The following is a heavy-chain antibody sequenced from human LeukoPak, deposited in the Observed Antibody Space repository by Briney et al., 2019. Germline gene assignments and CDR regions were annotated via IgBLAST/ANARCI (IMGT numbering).Heavy chain of an antibody. Sequence: ASVKVSCKASGGTFSSYAISWVRQAPGQGLEWMGRIIPIFGTANYAQKFQGRVTITADESTSTAYMEPSSLRSEDTAVYYCARAYSSWNYYYYYMDVWGKGTTVTVSS. V-gene: IGHV1-69*13. CDR3: ARAYSSWNYYYYYMDV. CDR1: GGTFSSYA. CDR2: IIPIFGTA. D-gene: IGHD6-6*01. J-gene: IGHJ6*03.